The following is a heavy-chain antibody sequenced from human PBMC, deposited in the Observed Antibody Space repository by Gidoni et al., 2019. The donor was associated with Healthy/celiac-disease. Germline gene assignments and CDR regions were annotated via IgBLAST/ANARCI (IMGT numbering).Heavy chain of an antibody. J-gene: IGHJ4*02. CDR1: VFTCSSYA. Sequence: QLPLVASGGGVVHPGWSLRLSCAASVFTCSSYARHWVRQAPGKGLEWVAVRSYDGSNKYYADSVKGRFTISRDNSKNTLYLQMNSLRAEDTAVYYCARAGWGDGYRFDYWGQGTLVTVSS. CDR2: RSYDGSNK. D-gene: IGHD5-12*01. V-gene: IGHV3-30-3*01. CDR3: ARAGWGDGYRFDY.